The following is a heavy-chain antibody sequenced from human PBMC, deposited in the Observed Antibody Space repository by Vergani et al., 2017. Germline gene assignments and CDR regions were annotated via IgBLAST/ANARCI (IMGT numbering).Heavy chain of an antibody. CDR1: GFSFPGYA. V-gene: IGHV3-23*01. J-gene: IGHJ4*02. CDR2: VSGSSATP. CDR3: TKGSRGYTGYFFDY. Sequence: EVQLLESGGGLVQPGGSLRLSCEASGFSFPGYAMSWVRQAPGKGLEWVSSVSGSSATPYYAESVKGRFIISRDNSKNTLHLQMNSLRADDTAVYYCTKGSRGYTGYFFDYWGQGTLATVSS. D-gene: IGHD5-12*01.